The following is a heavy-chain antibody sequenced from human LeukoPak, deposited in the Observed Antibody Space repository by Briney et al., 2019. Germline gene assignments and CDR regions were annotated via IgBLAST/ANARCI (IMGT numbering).Heavy chain of an antibody. J-gene: IGHJ5*02. CDR3: ARDAGGSCSWFDP. D-gene: IGHD2-15*01. CDR2: IGPSGDNT. Sequence: GGSLRLSCTVSGFTVSSNSMSWVRQAPGKGLEWVSGIGPSGDNTYYADSVKGRFTISRDNSRNTVLLQMNSLTAEDTAVYYCARDAGGSCSWFDPWGQGTLVTVSS. CDR1: GFTVSSNS. V-gene: IGHV3-53*01.